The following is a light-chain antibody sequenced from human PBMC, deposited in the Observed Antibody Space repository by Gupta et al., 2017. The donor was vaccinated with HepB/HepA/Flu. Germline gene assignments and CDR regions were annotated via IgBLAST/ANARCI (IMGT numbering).Light chain of an antibody. J-gene: IGKJ2*01. CDR1: QSVLYSSNNKNY. CDR3: QQDDSTPYT. V-gene: IGKV4-1*01. CDR2: WAS. Sequence: DIVMTQSPDSLAVSLGERATINCKSSQSVLYSSNNKNYLAWYQQKPGQPPKLLIYWASTRESGVPDRFSGRGSGTDFTLTTSSLQAEDVAVYYCQQDDSTPYTFGQGTKMEIK.